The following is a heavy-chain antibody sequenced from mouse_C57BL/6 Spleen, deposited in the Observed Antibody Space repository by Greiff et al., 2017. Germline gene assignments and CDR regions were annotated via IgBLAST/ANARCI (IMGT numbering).Heavy chain of an antibody. CDR2: SDPSDSYT. CDR3: ARWTAQATLAY. Sequence: VQLQQPGAELVMPGASVKLSCKASGYTFTSYWMHWVKQRPGQGLEWIGESDPSDSYTNYNQKFKGKSTLTVDKSSSTAYMQLSSLTSEDSAVYYCARWTAQATLAYWGQGTLVTVSA. CDR1: GYTFTSYW. D-gene: IGHD3-2*02. V-gene: IGHV1-69*01. J-gene: IGHJ3*01.